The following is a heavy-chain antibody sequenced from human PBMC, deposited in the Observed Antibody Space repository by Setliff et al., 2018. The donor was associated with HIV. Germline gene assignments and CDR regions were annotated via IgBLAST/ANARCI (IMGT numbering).Heavy chain of an antibody. V-gene: IGHV4-30-4*01. D-gene: IGHD2-2*01. Sequence: SETLSLTCTASFATLSTADYYWTWIRQPPGKGLEWIGFVSYTGSTRYSPSLRSRISISIDASTNKFSLQLSSVTAADTAVDYCARQSTTSRDFDSWGQGTLVTVSS. CDR2: VSYTGST. CDR3: ARQSTTSRDFDS. CDR1: FATLSTADYY. J-gene: IGHJ4*02.